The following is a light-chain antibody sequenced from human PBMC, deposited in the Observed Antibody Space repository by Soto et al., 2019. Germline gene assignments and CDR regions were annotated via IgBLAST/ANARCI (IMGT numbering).Light chain of an antibody. J-gene: IGLJ2*01. Sequence: QSVLTQSPSAAGTPGQRVIISCSGSRSNIGSNTVNWYQQLPGTAPKLLIYSNNQRPSGVPDRFSGSKSGSSASLAISGLQSEDEADYHCATWDDSLNGPVFGGGTQLTV. CDR1: RSNIGSNT. V-gene: IGLV1-44*01. CDR3: ATWDDSLNGPV. CDR2: SNN.